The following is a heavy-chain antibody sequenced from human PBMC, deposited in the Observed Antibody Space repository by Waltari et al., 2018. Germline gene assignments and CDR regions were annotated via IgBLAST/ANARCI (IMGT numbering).Heavy chain of an antibody. CDR1: GYSISSGYY. Sequence: QVQLQESGPGLVKPSETLSLTCAVSGYSISSGYYWGWIRQPPGKGLEWIGSIYHSGSTYYNPSLKSRVTISVDTSKNQFSLKLSSVTAADTAVYYCARHPDQRYLLPYNWFDPWGQGTLVTVSS. CDR2: IYHSGST. CDR3: ARHPDQRYLLPYNWFDP. V-gene: IGHV4-38-2*01. J-gene: IGHJ5*02. D-gene: IGHD2-15*01.